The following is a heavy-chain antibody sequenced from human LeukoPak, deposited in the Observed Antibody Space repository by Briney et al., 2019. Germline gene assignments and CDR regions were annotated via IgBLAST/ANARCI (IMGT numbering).Heavy chain of an antibody. Sequence: GRSLRLSCVSSVFTLSSNYMSWVRQAPGKGLECVSIIYSGGSTYYADSVKGRFTISRDNSKNTLYLQMNSLRAEDTAVYYCARKIPYGADAFGIWGQGAMVTVSS. CDR2: IYSGGST. CDR3: ARKIPYGADAFGI. CDR1: VFTLSSNY. V-gene: IGHV3-53*01. J-gene: IGHJ3*02. D-gene: IGHD4-17*01.